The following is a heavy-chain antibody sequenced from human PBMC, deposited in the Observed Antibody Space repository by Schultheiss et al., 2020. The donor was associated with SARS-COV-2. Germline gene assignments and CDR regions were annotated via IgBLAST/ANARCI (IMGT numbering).Heavy chain of an antibody. V-gene: IGHV3-7*03. D-gene: IGHD5-12*01. J-gene: IGHJ4*02. CDR1: GFTFSSYW. CDR3: AKDPGYSGYDKPLDY. Sequence: GGSLRLSCTASGFTFSSYWMTWVRQAPGKGLEWVANIKQDGSGKYYVDYVKGRFTISRDNAKNSLYLQMDSLRAEDTAVYYCAKDPGYSGYDKPLDYWGQGTLVTVSS. CDR2: IKQDGSGK.